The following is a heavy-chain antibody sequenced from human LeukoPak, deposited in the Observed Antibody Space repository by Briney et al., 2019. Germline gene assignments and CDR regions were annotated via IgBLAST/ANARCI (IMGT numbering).Heavy chain of an antibody. D-gene: IGHD5-18*01. CDR3: ARDPAVDTAMVTGWFDP. V-gene: IGHV1-3*01. Sequence: ASVKVSCKASGYTFTSYAMHWVRQAPGQRLEWMGWINAGNGNTKYSQKFQGRVTITWDTSASTAYMELSSLRSEDTAVYYCARDPAVDTAMVTGWFDPWGQGTLVTVSS. CDR1: GYTFTSYA. CDR2: INAGNGNT. J-gene: IGHJ5*02.